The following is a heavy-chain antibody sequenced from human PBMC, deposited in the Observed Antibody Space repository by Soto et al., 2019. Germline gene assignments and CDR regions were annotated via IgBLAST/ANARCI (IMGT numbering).Heavy chain of an antibody. D-gene: IGHD3-16*02. V-gene: IGHV3-7*03. CDR1: GFTFSSYA. J-gene: IGHJ4*02. CDR2: IKHDTSEA. CDR3: ARDGLLFSGPYRPSRFDY. Sequence: GGSLRLSCAASGFTFSSYAMHWVRQAPGKGLEWVGNIKHDTSEAHYADSVKGRFTITRDNIKNFLFLQMNGLRSDDTASYYCARDGLLFSGPYRPSRFDYWGLGTLVTVSS.